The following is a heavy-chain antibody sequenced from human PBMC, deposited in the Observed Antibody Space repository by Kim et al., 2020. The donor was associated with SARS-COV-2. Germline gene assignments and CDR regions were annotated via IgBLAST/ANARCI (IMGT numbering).Heavy chain of an antibody. V-gene: IGHV3-23*01. CDR3: APLVRGVDY. D-gene: IGHD3-10*01. CDR2: GRT. Sequence: GRTNNADPVEGGLTISRDNAKNTLYLQVNSLRAEDTAVYYCAPLVRGVDYWGQRTLVTVSS. J-gene: IGHJ4*02.